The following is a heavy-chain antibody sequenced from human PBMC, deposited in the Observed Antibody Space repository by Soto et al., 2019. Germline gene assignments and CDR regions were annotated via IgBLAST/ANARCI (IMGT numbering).Heavy chain of an antibody. J-gene: IGHJ4*02. CDR2: SFSSGGT. V-gene: IGHV3-53*01. D-gene: IGHD3-9*01. CDR1: GFTLDKYT. CDR3: ARDREPDGIWTFDS. Sequence: PGGSLRLSCAAFGFTLDKYTMGWFGQAPGKGLEWVAESFSSGGTQYADSVEGRFTISRDNSRNMVFLQTNGLRVEDTALYYCARDREPDGIWTFDSWGQGALVTVSS.